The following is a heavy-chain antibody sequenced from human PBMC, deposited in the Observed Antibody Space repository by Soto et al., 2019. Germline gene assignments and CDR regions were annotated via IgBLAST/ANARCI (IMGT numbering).Heavy chain of an antibody. V-gene: IGHV3-33*08. CDR2: MHTGGNEK. Sequence: QVQLVESGGGVVQPGGSLRLSCAASGFTFSYYGFHWVRQAPGKGLEWVAVMHTGGNEKYYVDSVKGRFTDSRDDSRNMEYLEMSGQGAEDTAEYFCARDADTTGHYSHFDLWGRGALVAVS. CDR1: GFTFSYYG. D-gene: IGHD3-9*01. CDR3: ARDADTTGHYSHFDL. J-gene: IGHJ4*02.